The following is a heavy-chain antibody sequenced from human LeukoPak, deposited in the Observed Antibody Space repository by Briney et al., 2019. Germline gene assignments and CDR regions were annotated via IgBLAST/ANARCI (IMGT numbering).Heavy chain of an antibody. D-gene: IGHD1-14*01. Sequence: ASVKVSCKASGYTFTSYYMHWVRQAPGQGLEWMGIINPSGGSTSYAQKFQGRVTMTRDTSTSTVYMELSSLRSEDTAVYYCARGGKTGTTRSDWFDPWGQGTLVTVSS. J-gene: IGHJ5*02. CDR1: GYTFTSYY. V-gene: IGHV1-46*01. CDR3: ARGGKTGTTRSDWFDP. CDR2: INPSGGST.